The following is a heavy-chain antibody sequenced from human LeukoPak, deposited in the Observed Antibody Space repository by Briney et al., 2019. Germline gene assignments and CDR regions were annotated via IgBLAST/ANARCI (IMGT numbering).Heavy chain of an antibody. V-gene: IGHV3-9*01. J-gene: IGHJ4*02. CDR2: ISWNSGSI. D-gene: IGHD6-19*01. CDR1: GFTFDDYA. CDR3: ANSRGWGLSARYFDY. Sequence: GGSLRLSCAASGFTFDDYAMHWVRQAPGKGLEWVSGISWNSGSIGYADSVKGRFTISRDNAKNSLYLQMNSLRAEDTALYYRANSRGWGLSARYFDYWGQGTLVTVSS.